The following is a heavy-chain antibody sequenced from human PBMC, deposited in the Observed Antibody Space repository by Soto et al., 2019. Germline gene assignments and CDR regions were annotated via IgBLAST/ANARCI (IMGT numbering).Heavy chain of an antibody. Sequence: GGSLRLSCAASGFTFSSYAMSWVRQAPGKGLEWVSAISGSGGSTYYADSVKGRFTISRDNSKNTLYLQMNSLRAEDTAVYYCAKAVFGVVIISFGDAFDIWGQGTMVTVSS. CDR3: AKAVFGVVIISFGDAFDI. D-gene: IGHD3-3*01. V-gene: IGHV3-23*01. CDR1: GFTFSSYA. CDR2: ISGSGGST. J-gene: IGHJ3*02.